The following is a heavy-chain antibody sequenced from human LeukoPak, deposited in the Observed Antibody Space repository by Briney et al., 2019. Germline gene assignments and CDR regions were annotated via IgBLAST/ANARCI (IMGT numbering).Heavy chain of an antibody. CDR2: IIPILGIA. V-gene: IGHV1-69*04. Sequence: AASVKVSCKASGGTFSSYAISWVRQAPGQGLEWVGRIIPILGIANYAQKFQGRVTITADKSTSTAYMELSSLRSEDTAVYYCASPRFGVVSWYYYGMDVWGQGTTVTVSS. CDR3: ASPRFGVVSWYYYGMDV. CDR1: GGTFSSYA. D-gene: IGHD3-3*01. J-gene: IGHJ6*02.